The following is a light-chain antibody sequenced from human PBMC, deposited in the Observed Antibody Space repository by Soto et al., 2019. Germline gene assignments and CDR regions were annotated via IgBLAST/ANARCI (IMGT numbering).Light chain of an antibody. J-gene: IGKJ1*01. Sequence: AIQMTQFPSALSASVRDRVTITCRASQDIRKDLGWYQQKPGKAPKLLIYGASTLQSGVPSRFSGSGSGRDFTLTISSLQPEDFATYYCLLDYAYFWAFGQGTKVDIK. CDR2: GAS. V-gene: IGKV1-6*01. CDR3: LLDYAYFWA. CDR1: QDIRKD.